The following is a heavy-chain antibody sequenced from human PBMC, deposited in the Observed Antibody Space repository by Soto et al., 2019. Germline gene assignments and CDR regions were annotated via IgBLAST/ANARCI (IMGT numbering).Heavy chain of an antibody. J-gene: IGHJ4*02. Sequence: SLRLSCAVSEFTSNICAMSWVRQAPAKGLAWISSISGGSGRTDLADSMRGRFSISRVNSKSTLFVPVDSLRAEDTAVYYCAKDLQVPRYCSSTSCPEPHDYWGQGTLVTVSS. CDR3: AKDLQVPRYCSSTSCPEPHDY. D-gene: IGHD2-2*01. CDR1: EFTSNICA. CDR2: ISGGSGRT. V-gene: IGHV3-23*01.